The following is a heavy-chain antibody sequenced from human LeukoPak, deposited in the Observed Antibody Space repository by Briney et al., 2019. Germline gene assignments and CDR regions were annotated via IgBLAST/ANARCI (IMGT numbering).Heavy chain of an antibody. Sequence: GESLKISCTVSGYSFTSYWIGWVRQMPGEGLEWMGIIYLGDSDTRYSPSFQGQVTISADKSISTAYLQWSSLKASDTAMYYCARTYDSSGYDGTGAFDIWGQGTMVTVSS. V-gene: IGHV5-51*01. CDR1: GYSFTSYW. CDR3: ARTYDSSGYDGTGAFDI. D-gene: IGHD3-22*01. J-gene: IGHJ3*02. CDR2: IYLGDSDT.